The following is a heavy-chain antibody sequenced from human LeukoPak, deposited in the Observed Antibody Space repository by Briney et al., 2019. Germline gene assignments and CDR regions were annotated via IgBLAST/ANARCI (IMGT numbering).Heavy chain of an antibody. Sequence: SETLSLTCAVSGGSISSSDWWSWVRQPPGKGLEWVGEIYHSGSTNYNPSLKSRVTISVDKSKNQFSLKLSSVTAADTAVYYCAGYYYDSSGYYETVDYWGQGTLVTVSS. J-gene: IGHJ4*02. CDR3: AGYYYDSSGYYETVDY. D-gene: IGHD3-22*01. CDR1: GGSISSSDW. CDR2: IYHSGST. V-gene: IGHV4-4*02.